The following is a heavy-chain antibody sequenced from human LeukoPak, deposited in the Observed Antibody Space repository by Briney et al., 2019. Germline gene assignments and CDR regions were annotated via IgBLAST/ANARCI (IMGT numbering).Heavy chain of an antibody. CDR1: GGSISSPY. V-gene: IGHV4-59*07. J-gene: IGHJ5*02. CDR3: ARLRDWFDP. Sequence: SDTLSLTCTVAGGSISSPYWSWILQPPGKGLEWIGYIYYSGSTNYNPSLKSRVTMSVDTSKNQFSLKLSSVSAADTAVYYCARLRDWFDPWGQGTLVTVSS. D-gene: IGHD5-24*01. CDR2: IYYSGST.